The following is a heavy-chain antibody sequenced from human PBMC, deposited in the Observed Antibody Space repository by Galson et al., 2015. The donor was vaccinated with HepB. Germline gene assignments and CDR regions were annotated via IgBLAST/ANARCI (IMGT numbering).Heavy chain of an antibody. CDR3: VKDAPSRVIQYYYDSSGYFGAFDI. CDR2: ISSNGGST. D-gene: IGHD3-22*01. V-gene: IGHV3-64D*06. Sequence: SLRLSCAASGFTFSSYAMHWVRQAPGKGLEYVSAISSNGGSTYYADSVKGRFTISRDNSKNTLYLQMSSLRAEDTAVYYCVKDAPSRVIQYYYDSSGYFGAFDIWGQGTMVTVSS. J-gene: IGHJ3*02. CDR1: GFTFSSYA.